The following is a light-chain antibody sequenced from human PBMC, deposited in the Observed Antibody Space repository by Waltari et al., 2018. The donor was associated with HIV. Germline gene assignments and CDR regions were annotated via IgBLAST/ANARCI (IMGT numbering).Light chain of an antibody. V-gene: IGLV2-8*01. CDR3: GTGDSSLSAVV. Sequence: QSALTQPPSASGSPGQSVTLSCTGTSSDVGGYNYVSWHQQHPGKAPKLMIYDVIKRPSGVPGGFSGSKSGTSATLGITGFQTGDEADYYCGTGDSSLSAVVFGGGTKLTGL. CDR1: SSDVGGYNY. CDR2: DVI. J-gene: IGLJ2*01.